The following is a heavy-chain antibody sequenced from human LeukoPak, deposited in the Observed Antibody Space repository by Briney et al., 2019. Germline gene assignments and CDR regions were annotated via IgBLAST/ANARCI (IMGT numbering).Heavy chain of an antibody. CDR2: IYTSGST. CDR3: ARDITSTSYYDY. CDR1: GFAVSTTY. J-gene: IGHJ4*02. V-gene: IGHV3-53*01. Sequence: GGSLRLSCAASGFAVSTTYMSWARQAPGKGLEWVSVIYTSGSTYYADSVKGRFTISRDNSKNTVYLQMNSLRAEDTAVYYCARDITSTSYYDYWGQGTLVTVSS. D-gene: IGHD2-2*01.